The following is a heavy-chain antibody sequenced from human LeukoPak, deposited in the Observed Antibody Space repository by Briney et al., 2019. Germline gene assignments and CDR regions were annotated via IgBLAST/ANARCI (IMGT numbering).Heavy chain of an antibody. CDR3: ARDFTRMVRGVWPSFDP. Sequence: ASVKVSCKASGYTFTGYYMHWVRQAPGQGLEWMGWINPNSGGTNCAQKFQGRVNMTRDASISTAYMELSRLRSDDTAVYYCARDFTRMVRGVWPSFDPWGQGTLVTVSS. D-gene: IGHD3-10*01. V-gene: IGHV1-2*02. J-gene: IGHJ5*02. CDR2: INPNSGGT. CDR1: GYTFTGYY.